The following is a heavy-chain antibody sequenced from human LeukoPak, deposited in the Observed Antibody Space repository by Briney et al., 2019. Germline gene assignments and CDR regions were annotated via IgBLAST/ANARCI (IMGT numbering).Heavy chain of an antibody. J-gene: IGHJ4*02. CDR3: ARPRVAGSLDY. D-gene: IGHD6-19*01. CDR2: ISGYNAET. CDR1: GYTFTSYG. V-gene: IGHV1-18*01. Sequence: GASVKVSCKTSGYTFTSYGISWVRQAPGQGLEWMGWISGYNAETNYIQKFQGRVTMTIDTSTTTVYMELRSLKSDDTAVYYCARPRVAGSLDYWGQGTLVTVSS.